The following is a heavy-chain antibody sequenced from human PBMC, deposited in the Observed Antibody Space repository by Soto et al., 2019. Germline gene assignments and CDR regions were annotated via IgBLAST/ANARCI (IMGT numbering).Heavy chain of an antibody. J-gene: IGHJ5*02. CDR1: GGSISSSSYY. Sequence: QLQLQESGPGLVKPSETLSLTCNVSGGSISSSSYYWGWIRQPPGKGLEWIGSIYYSGSTYYNPSLKSRVTISVDTSKNQFSLKLSSVTAADTAVYYCARHQSHSSSYVDPWGQGTLVTVSS. V-gene: IGHV4-39*01. CDR3: ARHQSHSSSYVDP. CDR2: IYYSGST. D-gene: IGHD6-13*01.